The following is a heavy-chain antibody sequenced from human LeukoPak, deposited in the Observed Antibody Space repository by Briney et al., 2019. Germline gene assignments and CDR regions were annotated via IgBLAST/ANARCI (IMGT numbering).Heavy chain of an antibody. J-gene: IGHJ4*02. V-gene: IGHV3-23*01. CDR1: GFTFSSYA. CDR2: ISGSGGST. CDR3: AKATEQWLAYYFDY. D-gene: IGHD6-19*01. Sequence: GGSLRLSCAAPGFTFSSYAMSWVRQAPGKGLEWVSAISGSGGSTYYADSVKGRFTISRDNSKNTLYLQMNSLRAEDTAVYYCAKATEQWLAYYFDYWGQGTLVTVSS.